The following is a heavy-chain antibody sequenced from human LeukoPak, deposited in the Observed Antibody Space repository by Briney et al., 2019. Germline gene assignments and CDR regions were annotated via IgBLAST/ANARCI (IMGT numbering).Heavy chain of an antibody. CDR3: ARDGVLYYYDSSGYRAHFDY. CDR2: ISYDGSNK. CDR1: GFTFSSYA. V-gene: IGHV3-30-3*01. Sequence: RGGSLRLSCGASGFTFSSYAVHWVRKAPGKGLEWVAVISYDGSNKYYADSVKGRFTISRDNSKNTLYLQMNSLRAEDTAVYYCARDGVLYYYDSSGYRAHFDYWGQGILVTVAS. J-gene: IGHJ4*02. D-gene: IGHD3-22*01.